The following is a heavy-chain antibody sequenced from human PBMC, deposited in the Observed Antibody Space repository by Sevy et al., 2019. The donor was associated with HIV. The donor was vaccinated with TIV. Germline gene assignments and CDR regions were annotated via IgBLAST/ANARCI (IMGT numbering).Heavy chain of an antibody. CDR2: IKQDGSEK. J-gene: IGHJ6*02. CDR1: GFTFSSYW. V-gene: IGHV3-7*01. D-gene: IGHD2-15*01. CDR3: ARDRVVVAATGLQHEYYYYYYGMDV. Sequence: GGSLRLSCAASGFTFSSYWMSWVRQAPGKGLEWVVNIKQDGSEKYYVDSVKGRFTISRDNAKNSLYLQMNSLRAEDTAVYYCARDRVVVAATGLQHEYYYYYYGMDVWGQGTTVTVSS.